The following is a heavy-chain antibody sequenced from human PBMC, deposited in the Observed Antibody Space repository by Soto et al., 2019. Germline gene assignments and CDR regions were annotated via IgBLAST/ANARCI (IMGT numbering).Heavy chain of an antibody. CDR1: GGSISSSSYY. CDR3: ARTTAVPNTLRSRYFFDY. V-gene: IGHV4-39*07. Sequence: SETLSLTCTVSGGSISSSSYYWGWIRQPPGKGLEWIGSLYYSGATNYNPSLKSRVTISVDLSKNQFSLRLSSVTTADTALYYCARTTAVPNTLRSRYFFDYWGQGTLVTVSS. CDR2: LYYSGAT. D-gene: IGHD4-17*01. J-gene: IGHJ4*02.